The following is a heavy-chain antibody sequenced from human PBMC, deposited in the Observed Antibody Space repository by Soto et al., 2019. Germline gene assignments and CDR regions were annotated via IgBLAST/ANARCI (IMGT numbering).Heavy chain of an antibody. CDR1: GFTFSSYA. J-gene: IGHJ4*02. CDR2: IPGNSDNT. D-gene: IGHD1-1*01. Sequence: GGSLRLSCAASGFTFSSYAMSWVRQAPGKGLEWVSAIPGNSDNTYYADSVRGRFTISRDNSKNTLYLQMNSLRAEDTALYYCAREGLQRHTDFEHWGQGTLVTVSS. V-gene: IGHV3-23*01. CDR3: AREGLQRHTDFEH.